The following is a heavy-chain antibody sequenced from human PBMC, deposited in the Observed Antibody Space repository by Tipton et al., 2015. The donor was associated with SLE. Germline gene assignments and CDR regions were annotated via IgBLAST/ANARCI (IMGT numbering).Heavy chain of an antibody. Sequence: GSLRLSCAASGFTFSNYAMTWVRQAPGKGLEWVSVVYSGGFTLYTESVKGRFIISRDISKNTLYLQMNSLRAEDTAVYYCAKDLDRGSGSSHWGQGTLVTVSS. D-gene: IGHD3-10*01. CDR1: GFTFSNYA. CDR3: AKDLDRGSGSSH. V-gene: IGHV3-23*03. J-gene: IGHJ4*02. CDR2: VYSGGFT.